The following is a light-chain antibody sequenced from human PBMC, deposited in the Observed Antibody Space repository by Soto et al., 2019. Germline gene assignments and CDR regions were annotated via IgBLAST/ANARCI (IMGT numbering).Light chain of an antibody. J-gene: IGKJ3*01. CDR2: TAS. CDR3: LQKYLYPFS. Sequence: MHMIQTPSTLWAGVLDTVSITFLASQTISRWLAWYQQKPGKAPRLLIYTASTLESGVPSRFSASGSGTHFTLSICSLQPEDFATYYCLQKYLYPFSFGPGTKVDIK. CDR1: QTISRW. V-gene: IGKV1-5*01.